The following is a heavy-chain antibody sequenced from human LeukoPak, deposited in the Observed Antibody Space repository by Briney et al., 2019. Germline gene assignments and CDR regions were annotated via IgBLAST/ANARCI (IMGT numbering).Heavy chain of an antibody. CDR2: INPSGDST. Sequence: GASVKVSCKASGYTFTSNHIHWVRQAPGQGLEWMGVINPSGDSTSYAPKIQGRVTVTRDTSTSTVYMELSSLRSEDTGIYYCAKIAARDTGEGYWGQGTPVTVSS. CDR3: AKIAARDTGEGY. J-gene: IGHJ4*02. V-gene: IGHV1-46*01. D-gene: IGHD6-6*01. CDR1: GYTFTSNH.